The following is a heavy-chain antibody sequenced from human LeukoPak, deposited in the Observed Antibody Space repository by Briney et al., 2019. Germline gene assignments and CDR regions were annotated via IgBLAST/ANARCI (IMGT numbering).Heavy chain of an antibody. V-gene: IGHV3-48*03. CDR1: GFTFSSYE. CDR2: ISSSGSSI. CDR3: ARGGYSSSWCYDY. D-gene: IGHD6-13*01. J-gene: IGHJ4*02. Sequence: GGSLRLSCAASGFTFSSYEMNWVRQAPGKGLEWVSYISSSGSSIYYADSVKGRFTIPRDNAKNSLYLQMNSLRAEDTAVYYCARGGYSSSWCYDYWGQGTLVTVSS.